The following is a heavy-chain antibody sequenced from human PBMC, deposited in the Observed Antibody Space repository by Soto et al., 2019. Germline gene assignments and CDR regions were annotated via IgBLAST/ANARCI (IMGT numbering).Heavy chain of an antibody. Sequence: PGGSLILSCASSGLIFSNYKMHWFRQAPGKGLLWVSRINTDGSITDYADSVKGRLTVSRDNAKNTMYLQMNSLTADDTAVYYCARDTNGLHYWGQGTLVTVSS. CDR2: INTDGSIT. V-gene: IGHV3-74*01. CDR1: GLIFSNYK. J-gene: IGHJ4*02. D-gene: IGHD2-8*01. CDR3: ARDTNGLHY.